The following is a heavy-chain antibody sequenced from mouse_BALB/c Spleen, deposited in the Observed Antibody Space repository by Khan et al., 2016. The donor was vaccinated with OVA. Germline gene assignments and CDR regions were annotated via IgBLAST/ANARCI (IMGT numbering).Heavy chain of an antibody. CDR1: GYSITRDYA. V-gene: IGHV3-2*02. CDR3: AGGNYDGYALDY. CDR2: ISYSGST. D-gene: IGHD2-4*01. J-gene: IGHJ4*01. Sequence: EVQLHESGPGLVKPSQSLSLTCTVTGYSITRDYAWNWIRQFPGNKLEWMGYISYSGSTSYNPSLKNRIPITRDTSKNQLFLPLTSVTTRDTATLYYAGGNYDGYALDYWGQGTSVTVAA.